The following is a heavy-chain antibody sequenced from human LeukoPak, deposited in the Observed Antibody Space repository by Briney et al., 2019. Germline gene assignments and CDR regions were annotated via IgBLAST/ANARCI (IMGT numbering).Heavy chain of an antibody. CDR1: GGTFSSYA. D-gene: IGHD3-22*01. Sequence: ASVKVSCKASGGTFSSYAISWVRQAPGQGLEWMGRIIPILGIANYAQKFQGRVTITADKSTSTAYMELSSLRSEDTAVYYCASNYYYDSSGYVFDYWGQGTLVTVSS. CDR3: ASNYYYDSSGYVFDY. J-gene: IGHJ4*02. CDR2: IIPILGIA. V-gene: IGHV1-69*04.